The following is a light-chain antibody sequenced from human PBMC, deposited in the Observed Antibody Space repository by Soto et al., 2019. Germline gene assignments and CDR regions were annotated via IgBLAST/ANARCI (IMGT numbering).Light chain of an antibody. V-gene: IGKV2-28*01. CDR3: MQALHTPPT. Sequence: DIVMTQSPLSLPVTPGEPASISCRSSQSLLHSNGYNYLDWYLQKPGQSPQLLLYLGSTRASGVPDRFSGSGSGTDFTLKISRVEAEDVGVYYCMQALHTPPTFGGGTKVEIK. CDR1: QSLLHSNGYNY. CDR2: LGS. J-gene: IGKJ4*01.